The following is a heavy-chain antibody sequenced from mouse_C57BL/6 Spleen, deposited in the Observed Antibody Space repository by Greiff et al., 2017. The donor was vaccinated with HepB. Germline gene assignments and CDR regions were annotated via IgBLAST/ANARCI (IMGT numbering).Heavy chain of an antibody. CDR2: IHPNSGST. CDR1: GYTFTSYW. D-gene: IGHD1-1*01. CDR3: ARHSHYYGSSYEYFDV. V-gene: IGHV1-64*01. Sequence: VQLQQPGAELVKPGASVKLSCKASGYTFTSYWMHWVKQRPGQGLEWIGMIHPNSGSTNYNEKFKSKATLTVDKSSSTAYMQLSSLTSEDSAVYYCARHSHYYGSSYEYFDVWGTGTTVTVSS. J-gene: IGHJ1*03.